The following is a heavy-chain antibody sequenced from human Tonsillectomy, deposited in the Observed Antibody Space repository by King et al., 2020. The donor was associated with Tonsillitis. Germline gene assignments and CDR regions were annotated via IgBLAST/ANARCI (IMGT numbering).Heavy chain of an antibody. V-gene: IGHV4-34*01. D-gene: IGHD3-3*01. CDR3: ARGCYYDFWSGYSRWFDP. J-gene: IGHJ5*02. CDR1: GGSFSGYY. CDR2: INHSGST. Sequence: VQLQQWGAGLLKPSETLSLTCAVYGGSFSGYYWSWIRQPPGKGLEWIGEINHSGSTNYNPSLKSRVTITVDTSKNQFSLKLSSVTAADTAVYYCARGCYYDFWSGYSRWFDPWGQGTLVTVSS.